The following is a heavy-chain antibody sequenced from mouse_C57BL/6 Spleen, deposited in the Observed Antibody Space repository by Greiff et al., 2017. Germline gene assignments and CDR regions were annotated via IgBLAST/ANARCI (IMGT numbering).Heavy chain of an antibody. D-gene: IGHD2-5*01. Sequence: EVHLVESGGGLVQPGGSLKLSCAASGFTFSDYYMYWVRQTPEKRLEWVAYISNGGGSTYYPDTVKGRFTISRDNAKNTLYLQMSRLKSEDTAMYYCASPYYSNEGFAYWGQGTLVTVSA. CDR1: GFTFSDYY. CDR3: ASPYYSNEGFAY. CDR2: ISNGGGST. V-gene: IGHV5-12*01. J-gene: IGHJ3*01.